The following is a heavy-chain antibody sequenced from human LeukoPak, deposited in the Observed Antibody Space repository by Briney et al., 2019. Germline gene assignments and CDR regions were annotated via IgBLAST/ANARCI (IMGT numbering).Heavy chain of an antibody. D-gene: IGHD3-10*01. V-gene: IGHV1-18*01. CDR1: GYTFTSYG. Sequence: ASVKVSCKASGYTFTSYGISWVRQAPGQGLEWMGWISGHNGNTKNAQKLQGRVTMTTDTSTSTAYMELRSLRSDDTAVYYCARDLRWFGELRRDPFDYWGQGTLVTVSS. J-gene: IGHJ4*02. CDR2: ISGHNGNT. CDR3: ARDLRWFGELRRDPFDY.